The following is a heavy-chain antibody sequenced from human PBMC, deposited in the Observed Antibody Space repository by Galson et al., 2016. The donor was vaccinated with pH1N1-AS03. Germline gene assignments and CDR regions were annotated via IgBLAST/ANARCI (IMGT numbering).Heavy chain of an antibody. Sequence: SVKVSCKASGGTFSTYAITWVRQAPGQGLEWMGGVIPNVGVTSYAQKFQGRVTITADESTSTAYMELTRLKSEDTAVYYCVRGPSADPVWIREGGDYWGQGTLVTVSS. V-gene: IGHV1-69*10. CDR3: VRGPSADPVWIREGGDY. J-gene: IGHJ4*02. D-gene: IGHD5-12*01. CDR2: VIPNVGVT. CDR1: GGTFSTYA.